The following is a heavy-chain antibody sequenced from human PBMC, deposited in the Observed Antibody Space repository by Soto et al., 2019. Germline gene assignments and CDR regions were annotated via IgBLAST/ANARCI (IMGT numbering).Heavy chain of an antibody. V-gene: IGHV3-21*01. D-gene: IGHD6-6*01. CDR2: ISDSSSHI. J-gene: IGHJ6*02. CDR1: GLIFSNYS. Sequence: GGSLRLSCEVSGLIFSNYSLSWARQAPGRGLEWLSSISDSSSHIYYADSVTGRFIISRDNAKNSLYLQMNSLRDEDTAVYYCARPEYSSSSYGMDGWGQGTTVTVSS. CDR3: ARPEYSSSSYGMDG.